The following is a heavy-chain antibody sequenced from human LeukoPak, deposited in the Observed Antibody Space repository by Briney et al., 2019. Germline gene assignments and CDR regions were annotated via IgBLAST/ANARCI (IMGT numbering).Heavy chain of an antibody. Sequence: GGSLRLSCAASGFTFSDYSMNWVRQAPGKGLEWVSSISSSSSYIFYADSVRGRFSISRDNAKNTLYLQMNSLRAEDTAVYYCARVRWGGLYYFDYWGQGTLVTVSS. CDR3: ARVRWGGLYYFDY. D-gene: IGHD3-16*01. CDR2: ISSSSSYI. V-gene: IGHV3-21*01. J-gene: IGHJ4*02. CDR1: GFTFSDYS.